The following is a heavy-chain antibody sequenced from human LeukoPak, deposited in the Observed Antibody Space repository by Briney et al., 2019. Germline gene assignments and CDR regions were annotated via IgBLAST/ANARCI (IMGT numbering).Heavy chain of an antibody. CDR3: ARHRSKWLQSSFDY. D-gene: IGHD5-24*01. J-gene: IGHJ4*02. V-gene: IGHV4-34*01. Sequence: TPETLSLTCAVYGGSFSYYYWSWIRQPPGKGLEWIGEINQSGSTNYNPSLKSRVTTSLDTSKNQFSLKVTSVTAADTAVYYCARHRSKWLQSSFDYWGQGTLVTVSS. CDR2: INQSGST. CDR1: GGSFSYYY.